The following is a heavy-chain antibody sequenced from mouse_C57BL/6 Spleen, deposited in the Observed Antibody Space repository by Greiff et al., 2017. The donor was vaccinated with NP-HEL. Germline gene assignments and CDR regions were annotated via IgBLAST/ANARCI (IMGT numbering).Heavy chain of an antibody. V-gene: IGHV1-82*01. D-gene: IGHD2-4*01. CDR2: IYPGDGDT. CDR3: ARRGDYDGFDD. Sequence: VHLVESGPELVKPGASVKISCKASGYAFSSSWMNWVKQRPGKGLEWIGRIYPGDGDTHYNGKFKGKATLTADKSSSTASMQLSSLESEDAAVYFCARRGDYDGFDDGGQGTTLTGSS. J-gene: IGHJ2*01. CDR1: GYAFSSSW.